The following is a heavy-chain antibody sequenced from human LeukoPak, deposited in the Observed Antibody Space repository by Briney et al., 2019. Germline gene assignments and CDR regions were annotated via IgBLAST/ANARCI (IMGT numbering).Heavy chain of an antibody. V-gene: IGHV1-46*01. CDR3: ARASGSSAVPFDY. J-gene: IGHJ4*02. Sequence: ASVKVSCKASGYTFTGYYMHWVRQAPGQGLEWMGVIAPSSGTTSYAQKFQGRVTMTRDTSTSTLYMELSSLTSEDTAVYYCARASGSSAVPFDYWGQGTLVTASP. CDR2: IAPSSGTT. CDR1: GYTFTGYY. D-gene: IGHD3-10*01.